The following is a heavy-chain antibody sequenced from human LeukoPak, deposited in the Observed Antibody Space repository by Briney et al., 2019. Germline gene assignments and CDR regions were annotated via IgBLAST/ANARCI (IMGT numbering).Heavy chain of an antibody. Sequence: SETLSLTCTVSGGSISSSSYYCGWIRQPPGKGLEWIGSIYYSGSTYYNPSLKSRVTISVDTSKNQFSLKLSSVTAADTAVYYCATSGYDTSPEYWGQGTLVTVSS. CDR1: GGSISSSSYY. D-gene: IGHD5-12*01. CDR2: IYYSGST. V-gene: IGHV4-39*01. CDR3: ATSGYDTSPEY. J-gene: IGHJ4*02.